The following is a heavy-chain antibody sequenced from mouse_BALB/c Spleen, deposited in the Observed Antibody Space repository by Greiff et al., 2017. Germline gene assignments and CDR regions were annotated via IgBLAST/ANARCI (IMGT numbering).Heavy chain of an antibody. Sequence: EVKLVESGGGLVQPGGSRKLSCAASGFTFSSFGMHWVRQAPEKGLEWVAYISSGSSTIYYADTVKGRFTISRDNPKNTLFLQMTSLRSEDTAMYYCARMEGYAMDYWGQGTSVTVSS. V-gene: IGHV5-17*02. CDR2: ISSGSSTI. CDR3: ARMEGYAMDY. J-gene: IGHJ4*01. CDR1: GFTFSSFG.